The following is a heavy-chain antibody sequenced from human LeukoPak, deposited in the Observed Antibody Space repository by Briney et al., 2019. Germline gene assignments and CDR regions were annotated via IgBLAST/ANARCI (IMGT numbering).Heavy chain of an antibody. Sequence: GGSLRLSCAASGVTFRTYTMHCVGQAPGKDLEWVALISPDGSGKCYADSVTGRLTISRDNSKNTLYLQVNSLRADDTAVDYCSISHYKKNGAYYNVWG. CDR3: SISHYKKNGAYYNV. D-gene: IGHD3-22*01. CDR1: GVTFRTYT. V-gene: IGHV3-30*04. CDR2: ISPDGSGK. J-gene: IGHJ6*02.